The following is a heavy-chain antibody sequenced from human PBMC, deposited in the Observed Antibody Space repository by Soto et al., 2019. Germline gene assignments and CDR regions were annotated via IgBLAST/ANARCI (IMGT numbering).Heavy chain of an antibody. CDR2: VKSKTAGGTT. CDR1: GFIFSNAW. Sequence: PGGSLRLSCTASGFIFSNAWINWVRQAPGKGLEWVGRVKSKTAGGTTDFAAPVKGRFAISRDDSKNIVYMQMNSLRTEDTAVYYCSTDSNIHMIAVRLDYRGIGTRVTVS. CDR3: STDSNIHMIAVRLDY. D-gene: IGHD3-22*01. J-gene: IGHJ4*01. V-gene: IGHV3-15*07.